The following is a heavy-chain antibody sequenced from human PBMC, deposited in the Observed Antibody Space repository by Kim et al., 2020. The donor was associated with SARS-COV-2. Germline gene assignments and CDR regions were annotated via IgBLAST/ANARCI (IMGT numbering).Heavy chain of an antibody. Sequence: ASVKVSCKASGYTFTSYAMHWVRQAPGQRLEWMGWINAGNGNTKYSQKFQGRVTITRDTSASTAYMELSSLRSEDTAVYYCARDQSERYSYGPEYYFDYWGQGTLVTVSS. J-gene: IGHJ4*02. D-gene: IGHD5-18*01. CDR2: INAGNGNT. V-gene: IGHV1-3*01. CDR3: ARDQSERYSYGPEYYFDY. CDR1: GYTFTSYA.